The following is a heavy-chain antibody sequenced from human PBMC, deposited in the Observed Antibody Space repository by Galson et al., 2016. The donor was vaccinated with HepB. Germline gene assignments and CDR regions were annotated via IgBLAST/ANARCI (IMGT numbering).Heavy chain of an antibody. CDR1: GFSFSAYW. D-gene: IGHD3-22*01. CDR2: IKQDGGET. J-gene: IGHJ6*02. Sequence: SLRLSCAASGFSFSAYWMTWVRQAPGKGLEWVANIKQDGGETYYVDSVKGQFTISRENAKNFLHLQMNSLRVEDTAVYYCAREKSYDYYDSSGYHYETDYYYGMDFWGQGTTVTVSS. V-gene: IGHV3-7*03. CDR3: AREKSYDYYDSSGYHYETDYYYGMDF.